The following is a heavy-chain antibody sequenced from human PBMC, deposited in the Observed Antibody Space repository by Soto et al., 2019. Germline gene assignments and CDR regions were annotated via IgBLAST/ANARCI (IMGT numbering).Heavy chain of an antibody. J-gene: IGHJ6*02. CDR3: ARVTPGNNLYYFSGLDV. Sequence: GGSLRLSCVASGFNFGTYAIHWVRQAPGKGLQWVALIAYDGINTYYADSVKGRFTISRDNSKNTLHLQMNSLRPEDTGVYFCARVTPGNNLYYFSGLDVWGQGTSGTVSS. CDR1: GFNFGTYA. CDR2: IAYDGINT. D-gene: IGHD1-1*01. V-gene: IGHV3-30-3*01.